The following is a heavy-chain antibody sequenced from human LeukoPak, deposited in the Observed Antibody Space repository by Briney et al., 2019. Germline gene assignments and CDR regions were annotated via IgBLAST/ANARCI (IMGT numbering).Heavy chain of an antibody. CDR2: IAVGSGNT. Sequence: TSVKVSCKASGFTFTSSSMQWVRRARGQRLEWIGGIAVGSGNTNYAQKFQGRVTITRDMSTSTAYMELSSLRSEDTALYYCAAVFGSGYYYYFDYWGQGTLVTVSS. CDR3: AAVFGSGYYYYFDY. D-gene: IGHD3-22*01. CDR1: GFTFTSSS. J-gene: IGHJ4*02. V-gene: IGHV1-58*02.